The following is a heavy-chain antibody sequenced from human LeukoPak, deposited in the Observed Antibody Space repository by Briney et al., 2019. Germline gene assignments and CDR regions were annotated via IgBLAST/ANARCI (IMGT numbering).Heavy chain of an antibody. D-gene: IGHD1-7*01. CDR3: ARKGRLELFK. CDR2: INHSGST. V-gene: IGHV4-34*01. J-gene: IGHJ4*02. CDR1: GVSFSGYF. Sequence: SETLSLTCAVYGVSFSGYFWTWLSQPPGKGLEWIGEINHSGSTNYNPSLKSRVTISVDTSKNQFSLKLSSVTAADTAVYYCARKGRLELFKWGQGTLVTVSS.